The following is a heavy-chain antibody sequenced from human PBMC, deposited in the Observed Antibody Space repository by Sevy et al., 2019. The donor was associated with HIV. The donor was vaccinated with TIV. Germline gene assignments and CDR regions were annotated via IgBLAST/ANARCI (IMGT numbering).Heavy chain of an antibody. J-gene: IGHJ4*02. D-gene: IGHD3-10*01. CDR2: ISYDGSNK. CDR3: AKVSGGEWPGFDY. V-gene: IGHV3-30*18. Sequence: GGSLRLSCAASGFTFSSYGMHWVRQAPGKGLEWVAVISYDGSNKYYADSVKGRFTISRDNSKNTLYLQINSLRAEDTAVYYCAKVSGGEWPGFDYWGQGTLVTVSS. CDR1: GFTFSSYG.